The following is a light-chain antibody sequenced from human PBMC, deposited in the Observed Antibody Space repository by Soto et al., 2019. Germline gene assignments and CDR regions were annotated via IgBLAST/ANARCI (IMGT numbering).Light chain of an antibody. J-gene: IGKJ1*01. V-gene: IGKV1-5*03. CDR3: QQYFESSET. CDR2: KAS. CDR1: QYISSW. Sequence: IRMTQSPSTLSASVGDTVTITCRASQYISSWLAWYQQKPGQAPKLLIYKASNLQGGAPSRFSGSGSGTEFTLPITSLQPDDFATYYCQQYFESSETFGQGNKVDIK.